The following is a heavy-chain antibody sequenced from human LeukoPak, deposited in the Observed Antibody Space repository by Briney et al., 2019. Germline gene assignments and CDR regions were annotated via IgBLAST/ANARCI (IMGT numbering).Heavy chain of an antibody. CDR3: AKRGVVIRGLLVIGYHQEAYHYDF. Sequence: GGSLRLSCVVSGLSLSNYAMTWVRQAPGKGLEWVSYISERGGTTTYADSVKGRFTISRDTSLNTLYLQMNNLRPEDTAVYFCAKRGVVIRGLLVIGYHQEAYHYDFWGQGVLVTVSS. D-gene: IGHD3-10*01. V-gene: IGHV3-23*01. CDR1: GLSLSNYA. J-gene: IGHJ4*02. CDR2: ISERGGTT.